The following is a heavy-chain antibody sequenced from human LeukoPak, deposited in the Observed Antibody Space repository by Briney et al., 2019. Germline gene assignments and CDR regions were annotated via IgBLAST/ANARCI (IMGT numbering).Heavy chain of an antibody. V-gene: IGHV3-23*01. D-gene: IGHD3-9*01. CDR1: GFIFRNYA. J-gene: IGHJ4*02. CDR2: ITGSGGTS. Sequence: GGSLRLSCAASGFIFRNYAMSWVRQAPGKGLEWVSAITGSGGTSLYADSVKGHFTIYRDNSKNTLYLQMNSLGADDTAVYYCAKWGDYDGLTGYDSDCWGQGTLVTVSS. CDR3: AKWGDYDGLTGYDSDC.